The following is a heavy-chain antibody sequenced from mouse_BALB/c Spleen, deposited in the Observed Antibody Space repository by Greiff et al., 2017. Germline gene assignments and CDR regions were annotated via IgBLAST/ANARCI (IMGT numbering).Heavy chain of an antibody. CDR2: IDPANGNT. CDR1: GFNIKDTY. Sequence: EVKLQESGAELVKPGASVKLSCTASGFNIKDTYMHWVKQRPEQGLEWIGRIDPANGNTKYDPKFQGKATITADTSSNTAYLQLSSLTSEDTAVYYCALGSGLDYWGQGTTLTVSS. D-gene: IGHD1-1*01. CDR3: ALGSGLDY. J-gene: IGHJ2*01. V-gene: IGHV14-3*02.